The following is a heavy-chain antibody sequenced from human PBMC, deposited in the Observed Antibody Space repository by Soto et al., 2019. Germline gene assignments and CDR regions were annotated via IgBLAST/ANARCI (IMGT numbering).Heavy chain of an antibody. CDR2: ISPLKGHT. Sequence: QVQLVQSGTDLKKPGASVKVSCKASGYTFTSYGISWVRQAPGQGLEWMGWISPLKGHTQYSHKAQGRVTLTTDTSSNTAYMEMTTLRVDDTAVYYCAMDYGDRPEYFQHWGQGTLVTVSS. J-gene: IGHJ1*01. CDR3: AMDYGDRPEYFQH. CDR1: GYTFTSYG. V-gene: IGHV1-18*01. D-gene: IGHD4-17*01.